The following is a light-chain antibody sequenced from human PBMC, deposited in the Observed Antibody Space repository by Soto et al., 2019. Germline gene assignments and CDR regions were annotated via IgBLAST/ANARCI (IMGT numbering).Light chain of an antibody. CDR2: GAS. V-gene: IGKV3-20*01. CDR3: QEYGVSPPYT. CDR1: QSLSSSY. J-gene: IGKJ2*01. Sequence: EIVLTQSPGTLSLSPGERATLSCRASQSLSSSYLAWYQQKPGQAPRLLIYGASSRATGIQDRFSGSRSGTGFTLTSSRLEPEDFAVYYCQEYGVSPPYTCGQGTKVDIK.